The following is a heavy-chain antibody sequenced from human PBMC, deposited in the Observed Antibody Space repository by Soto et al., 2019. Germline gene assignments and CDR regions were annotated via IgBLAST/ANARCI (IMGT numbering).Heavy chain of an antibody. Sequence: ASVKVSCKASGGTFSSYAISWVRQAPGQGLEWMGGIIPIFGTANYAQKFQGRVTITADESTSTAYMELSSLRSEDKAVYYCAGNYYDSSGHRPREWVSFGAYWGQGTLVTVSS. CDR1: GGTFSSYA. V-gene: IGHV1-69*13. CDR2: IIPIFGTA. J-gene: IGHJ4*02. CDR3: AGNYYDSSGHRPREWVSFGAY. D-gene: IGHD3-22*01.